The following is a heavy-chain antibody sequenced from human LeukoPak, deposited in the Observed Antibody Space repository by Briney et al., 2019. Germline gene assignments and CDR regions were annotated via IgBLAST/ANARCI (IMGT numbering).Heavy chain of an antibody. J-gene: IGHJ4*02. CDR2: IYSGGST. Sequence: LTGGSLRLSCVASGFSFSDSVIHWVRQAPGKGLEWVSLIYSGGSTHYADSVKGRFTISRDNSKNTLYLQMNSLRAEDTAVYYCARRTTMTAGAYWGQGTLVTVSS. CDR1: GFSFSDSV. V-gene: IGHV3-53*01. CDR3: ARRTTMTAGAY. D-gene: IGHD4-17*01.